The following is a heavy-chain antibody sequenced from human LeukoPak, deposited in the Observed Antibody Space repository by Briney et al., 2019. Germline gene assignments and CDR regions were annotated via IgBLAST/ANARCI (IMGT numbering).Heavy chain of an antibody. Sequence: PGGSLRLSCAASGCTFSDYYMSWIRQAPGKGLEWVSYISSSGSTIYYADSVKGRFTIPRDNAKNSLYLQMNSLRAEDTAVYYCARDAVTTHYYYYYMDVWGKGTTVTVSS. V-gene: IGHV3-11*04. J-gene: IGHJ6*03. CDR3: ARDAVTTHYYYYYMDV. CDR1: GCTFSDYY. D-gene: IGHD4-11*01. CDR2: ISSSGSTI.